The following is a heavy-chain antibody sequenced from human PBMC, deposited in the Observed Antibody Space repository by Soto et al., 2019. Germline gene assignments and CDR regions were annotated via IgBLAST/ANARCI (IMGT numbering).Heavy chain of an antibody. D-gene: IGHD2-2*02. CDR3: ARSLTEGYCTITGCYTRPLYGMDV. V-gene: IGHV1-2*02. J-gene: IGHJ6*02. CDR2: VNPNSGGT. CDR1: GYTFSGYY. Sequence: ASVKVSCKASGYTFSGYYIHWLRQAPGQGLEWMGWVNPNSGGTNYAQKFQGRVTVTRDTPTSTAYMELSRLTSDDTAVYYCARSLTEGYCTITGCYTRPLYGMDVWGQGTTVTVS.